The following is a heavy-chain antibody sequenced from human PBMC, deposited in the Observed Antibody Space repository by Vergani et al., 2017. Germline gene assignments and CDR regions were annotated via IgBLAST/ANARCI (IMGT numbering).Heavy chain of an antibody. J-gene: IGHJ6*03. Sequence: QVQLVESGGGLVQPGGSLRLSCAASGFTFSDYYMNWIRQAPGKGLEWVSYISNSGSTIYSADSGKGRFTISRDNAKNSLYLQMNSLRAEATAVYYCARDYDFWSGYYSHYYYYMDVWGKGTTVTVSS. CDR1: GFTFSDYY. V-gene: IGHV3-11*01. CDR3: ARDYDFWSGYYSHYYYYMDV. CDR2: ISNSGSTI. D-gene: IGHD3-3*01.